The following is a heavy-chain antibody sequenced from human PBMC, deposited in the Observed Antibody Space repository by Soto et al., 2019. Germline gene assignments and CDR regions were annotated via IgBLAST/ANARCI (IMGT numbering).Heavy chain of an antibody. J-gene: IGHJ4*02. D-gene: IGHD6-19*01. CDR3: AREIHSSGWTYYFDY. V-gene: IGHV4-31*03. CDR2: IYYSGST. Sequence: SETLSLTCTVSGGSISSGGYYWSWIRQHPGKGLEWIGYIYYSGSTYYNPSLKSRVTISVDTSKNQFSLKLSSVTTADTAVYYCAREIHSSGWTYYFDYWGQGTLVTVSS. CDR1: GGSISSGGYY.